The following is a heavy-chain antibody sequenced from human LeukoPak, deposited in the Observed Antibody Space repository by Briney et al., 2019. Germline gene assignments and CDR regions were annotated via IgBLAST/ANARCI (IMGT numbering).Heavy chain of an antibody. D-gene: IGHD5-12*01. J-gene: IGHJ4*02. CDR1: GFTFSSYE. CDR2: ISSSGSTI. V-gene: IGHV3-48*03. Sequence: GGSLRLSCAASGFTFSSYEMNWVRQAPGKGLEWVSYISSSGSTIYYADSVKGRFTISRDNAKNSLYLQMNSLRAEDTAVYYCARVEASGYDYGAFDYWGQGTLVTVSS. CDR3: ARVEASGYDYGAFDY.